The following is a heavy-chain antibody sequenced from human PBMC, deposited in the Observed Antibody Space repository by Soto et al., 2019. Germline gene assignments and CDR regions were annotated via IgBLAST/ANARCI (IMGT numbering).Heavy chain of an antibody. D-gene: IGHD5-12*01. J-gene: IGHJ4*02. CDR2: ITPLLGIA. CDR3: ARGEYSVYGHFDY. V-gene: IGHV1-69*02. Sequence: SVKLSCKASGGTFSSYTSNWVRHDPGQGLEWMGRITPLLGIANYTQKFQGRVTITADKSTRTAYMELSSLRSDDTAVYYCARGEYSVYGHFDYWGQGTLVTVSS. CDR1: GGTFSSYT.